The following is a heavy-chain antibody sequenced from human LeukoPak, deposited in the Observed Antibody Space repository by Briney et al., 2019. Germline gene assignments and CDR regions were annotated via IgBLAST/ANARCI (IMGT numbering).Heavy chain of an antibody. CDR2: ISSSGTYI. V-gene: IGHV3-21*01. D-gene: IGHD1-26*01. CDR3: ARDFRYSGSYHHWFDP. CDR1: GFTFSAYS. J-gene: IGHJ5*02. Sequence: PGGSLRVSCAASGFTFSAYSINWVRQAPGRGLEWVSSISSSGTYIYYADSVKGRFTISRDNAKNSLSLQMNSLRAEGTAVYYCARDFRYSGSYHHWFDPWGQGTLVTVSS.